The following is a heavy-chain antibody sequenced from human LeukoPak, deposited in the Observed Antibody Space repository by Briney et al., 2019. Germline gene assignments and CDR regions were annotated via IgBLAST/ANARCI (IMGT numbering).Heavy chain of an antibody. CDR1: GGSISSSS. CDR3: ARERRDGYSDY. J-gene: IGHJ4*02. CDR2: IYASGNT. V-gene: IGHV4-4*07. D-gene: IGHD5-24*01. Sequence: PSETLSLTCTVSGGSISSSSWSWIRQPAGKGLEWIGRIYASGNTNYNPSLKSRVTMSVDTSTNQFSLNLNSVTAADTALYYCARERRDGYSDYWGQGTLVTVSS.